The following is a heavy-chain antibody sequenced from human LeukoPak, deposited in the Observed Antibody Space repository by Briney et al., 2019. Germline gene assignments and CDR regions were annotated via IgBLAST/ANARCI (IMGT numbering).Heavy chain of an antibody. CDR2: INPHSGGT. CDR1: GYTFTGFY. V-gene: IGHV1-2*02. CDR3: ARGATGHYYFDY. Sequence: ASVEVSCKASGYTFTGFYIHWVRQAPGQGLEWMGWINPHSGGTNYAQKFQGGVTMTRDTSITTAYMELSSLRSDDTAVYYCARGATGHYYFDYWGQGTLVTVSS. J-gene: IGHJ4*02. D-gene: IGHD1-26*01.